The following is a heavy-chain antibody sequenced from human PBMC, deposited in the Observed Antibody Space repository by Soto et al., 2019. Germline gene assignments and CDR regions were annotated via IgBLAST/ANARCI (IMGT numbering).Heavy chain of an antibody. Sequence: GGSLRLSCAASGFTFSSYDMHWVRQATGKGLEWVSAIGTAGDTSYTGSVKGRFTISSENAKTSWYLQMNSLRAEDTAVYYCARVFGDRSGSWVFDYWGQGTLVTVSS. D-gene: IGHD6-13*01. CDR3: ARVFGDRSGSWVFDY. CDR1: GFTFSSYD. J-gene: IGHJ4*02. CDR2: IGTAGDT. V-gene: IGHV3-13*01.